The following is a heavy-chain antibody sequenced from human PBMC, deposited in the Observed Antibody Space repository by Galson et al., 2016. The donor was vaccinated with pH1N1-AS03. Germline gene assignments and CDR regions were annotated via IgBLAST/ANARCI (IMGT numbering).Heavy chain of an antibody. J-gene: IGHJ4*02. D-gene: IGHD3-10*01. Sequence: SLRLSCAVSGFTFSNYWMLWVRQAPGKGLEWVSRISTDGSSTIYADSVKGRFTISRDNAKNTLYLQMNSLRADDTAVSYCAGDYYGMGRYWGQGTLVTVSS. V-gene: IGHV3-74*01. CDR3: AGDYYGMGRY. CDR2: ISTDGSST. CDR1: GFTFSNYW.